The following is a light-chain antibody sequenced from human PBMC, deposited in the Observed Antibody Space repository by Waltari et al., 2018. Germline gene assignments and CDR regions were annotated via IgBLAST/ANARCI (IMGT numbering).Light chain of an antibody. CDR1: GSNIGAYD. Sequence: QSVLTQPPSVSGAPGQRVTLSCTGSGSNIGAYDVHWYQHRPGKAPTPLIHGGNNRPSGVPDRFFGSKSGTSASLAITSLRAEDEGVYYCQSYDTSLSVVFGGGTKLTVL. J-gene: IGLJ2*01. CDR2: GGN. CDR3: QSYDTSLSVV. V-gene: IGLV1-40*01.